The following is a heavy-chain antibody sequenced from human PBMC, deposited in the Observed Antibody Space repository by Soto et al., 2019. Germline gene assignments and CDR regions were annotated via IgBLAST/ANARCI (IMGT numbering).Heavy chain of an antibody. D-gene: IGHD2-21*01. Sequence: QVQLVQSGAEVKKPGSSVKVSCKASGGTFSSYAISWVRQAPGQGLEWMGGLIPIFGTANYAQKFQGRVTITADESTNTAYMKLSSLRAEVAAVSECTRADTARYCGGEYYTNYGMEVWGQGTTVTVSS. CDR3: TRADTARYCGGEYYTNYGMEV. V-gene: IGHV1-69*01. CDR2: LIPIFGTA. J-gene: IGHJ6*02. CDR1: GGTFSSYA.